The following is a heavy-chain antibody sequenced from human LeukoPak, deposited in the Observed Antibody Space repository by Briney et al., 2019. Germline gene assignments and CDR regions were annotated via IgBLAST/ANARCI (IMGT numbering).Heavy chain of an antibody. CDR1: GGSFSGYY. D-gene: IGHD4-17*01. CDR2: INHSGST. Sequence: SETLSLTCAVYGGSFSGYYWSWIRQPPGKGLEWIGEINHSGSTNYNPSLKSRVTMSLDTSKNQFSLTLNSVTAADTAVYYCARSAPSVTSYYFDSWGQGTLVTVSS. CDR3: ARSAPSVTSYYFDS. J-gene: IGHJ4*02. V-gene: IGHV4-34*01.